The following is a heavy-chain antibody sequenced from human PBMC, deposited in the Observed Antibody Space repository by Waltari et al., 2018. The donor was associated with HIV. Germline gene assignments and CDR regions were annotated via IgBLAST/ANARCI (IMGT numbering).Heavy chain of an antibody. CDR2: MNPSSSNT. V-gene: IGHV1-8*01. J-gene: IGHJ4*02. CDR1: GYTFTSYD. Sequence: QVQLVQSGAEVKKPGASVKVSCKASGYTFTSYDINWVRQATGQGLEWMGWMNPSSSNTGYAQKFQGRVTMTRNTTISTAYMELSSLISEDTAVYYCARNMVTTRQYDYWGQGSLVTVSS. CDR3: ARNMVTTRQYDY. D-gene: IGHD4-17*01.